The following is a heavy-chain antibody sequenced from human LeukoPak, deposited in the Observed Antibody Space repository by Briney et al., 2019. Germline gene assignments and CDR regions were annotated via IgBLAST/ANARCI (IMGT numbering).Heavy chain of an antibody. CDR1: GGSISSGGYY. V-gene: IGHV4-31*03. J-gene: IGHJ3*02. CDR2: IYYSGST. CDR3: ARVAPGWLYAFDI. Sequence: SETLSLTCTVSGGSISSGGYYWSWIRQHPGKGLEWIGYIYYSGSTYYNPSLKSRVTISVDTSKNQFSLKLSSVTAADTAVYYCARVAPGWLYAFDIWGQGTMVTVSS. D-gene: IGHD6-19*01.